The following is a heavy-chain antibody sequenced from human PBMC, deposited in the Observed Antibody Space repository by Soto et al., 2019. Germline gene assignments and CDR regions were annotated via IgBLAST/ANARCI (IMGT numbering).Heavy chain of an antibody. V-gene: IGHV4-39*01. CDR1: GGSISSSSYY. D-gene: IGHD3-16*02. J-gene: IGHJ6*02. Sequence: TLSLTCTVSGGSISSSSYYWGWIRQPPGKGLEWIGSIYYSGSTYYNPSLKSRVTISVDTSKNQFSLKLSSVTAADTAVYYCARHSSLSYGMDVWGQGTTVTVSS. CDR2: IYYSGST. CDR3: ARHSSLSYGMDV.